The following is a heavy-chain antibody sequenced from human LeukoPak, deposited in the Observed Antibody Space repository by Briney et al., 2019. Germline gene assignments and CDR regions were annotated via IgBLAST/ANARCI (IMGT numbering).Heavy chain of an antibody. Sequence: SETLSLTCSVSGGSISSRSYSWRWIRQPPGKGLEWIGNIDYSGTSYYNPSLKSRISISVDTSNNQFSLRLTSVTAADTAVYYCARDDLRSDWFDPWGQGTLVIVSS. CDR1: GGSISSRSYS. J-gene: IGHJ5*02. CDR3: ARDDLRSDWFDP. V-gene: IGHV4-39*07. CDR2: IDYSGTS.